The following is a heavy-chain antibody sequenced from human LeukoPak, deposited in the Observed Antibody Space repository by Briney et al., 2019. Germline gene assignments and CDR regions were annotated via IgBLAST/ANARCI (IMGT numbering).Heavy chain of an antibody. CDR3: AKVMYYYGSGVLDY. Sequence: AGGSLRLSCAASGFTFSSYAMSWVRQAPGKGLEWVSAISGSGGSTYYADSVKGRFTISRHNSKNTLYLQMNSLRAEDTAVYYCAKVMYYYGSGVLDYWGQGTLVTVSS. D-gene: IGHD3-10*01. J-gene: IGHJ4*02. CDR2: ISGSGGST. CDR1: GFTFSSYA. V-gene: IGHV3-23*01.